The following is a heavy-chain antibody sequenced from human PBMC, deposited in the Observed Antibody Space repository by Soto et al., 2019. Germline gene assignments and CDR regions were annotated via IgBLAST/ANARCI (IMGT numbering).Heavy chain of an antibody. J-gene: IGHJ3*02. Sequence: QVQLQQWGAGLLKPSETLSLTCAVYGGFVSSGSYYWSWIRQPPGKGLEWIGEMSHSGGTHFNPSLMSRVTISVDTSKNQFSLKMSSVTAAATALYYWARVGRGTATTVVDAFDIWGPGTMVTVSS. CDR1: GGFVSSGSYY. CDR2: MSHSGGT. V-gene: IGHV4-34*01. CDR3: ARVGRGTATTVVDAFDI. D-gene: IGHD1-1*01.